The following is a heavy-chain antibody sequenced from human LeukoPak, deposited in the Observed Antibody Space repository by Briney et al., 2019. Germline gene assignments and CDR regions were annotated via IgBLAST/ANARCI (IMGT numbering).Heavy chain of an antibody. CDR1: GYSISSGYY. Sequence: KPSETPSLTRTVSGYSISSGYYRGWIPPPPGKGLEWIGSIYHSGSTYYNPSLKSRVTISVDTSKNQFSLKLSSVTAADTAVYYCAREISGSADYWGQGTLVTVSS. CDR2: IYHSGST. D-gene: IGHD1-26*01. V-gene: IGHV4-38-2*02. CDR3: AREISGSADY. J-gene: IGHJ4*02.